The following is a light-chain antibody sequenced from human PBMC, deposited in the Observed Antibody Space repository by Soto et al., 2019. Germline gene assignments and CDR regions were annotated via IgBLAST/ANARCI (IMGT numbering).Light chain of an antibody. V-gene: IGLV1-51*01. CDR2: DNS. CDR1: SSNIGRNY. J-gene: IGLJ2*01. Sequence: QSVLTQPPSVSAAPGQKVTISCSGSSSNIGRNYVSWYQQLPGTAPKLLIYDNSKRPSGSPDRFSGSKSGASATLGITGLQTGDEADHYCGTWDSSLSVVLFGGGTKLTVL. CDR3: GTWDSSLSVVL.